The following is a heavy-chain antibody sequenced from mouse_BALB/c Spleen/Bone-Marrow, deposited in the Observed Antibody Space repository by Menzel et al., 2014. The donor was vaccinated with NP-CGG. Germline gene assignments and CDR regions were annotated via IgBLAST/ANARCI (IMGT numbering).Heavy chain of an antibody. CDR3: TRRDRYDYYAMDY. CDR1: GYTFTSYW. V-gene: IGHV1-69*02. J-gene: IGHJ4*01. D-gene: IGHD2-14*01. CDR2: IYPSDSYT. Sequence: QVHVKQSGAELVRPGASVKLSCKASGYTFTSYWINRVKQRPGQGLEWIGNIYPSDSYTNYNQKFKDKATLTVDKSSSTAYMQLSSPTSEDSAVYYCTRRDRYDYYAMDYWGQGTSVTVSS.